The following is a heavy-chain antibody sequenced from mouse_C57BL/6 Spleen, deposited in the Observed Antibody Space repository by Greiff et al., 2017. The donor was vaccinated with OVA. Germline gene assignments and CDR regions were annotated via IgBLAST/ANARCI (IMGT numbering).Heavy chain of an antibody. Sequence: VQLQQSGPELVKPGDSVKISCKASGYSFTGYFMNWVMQSHGKSLEWIGRINPYNGDTFYNQKFKGKATLTVDKSSSTAHMELRSLTSEDSAVYYCARWLGTNWYFDVWGTGTTVTVSS. CDR3: ARWLGTNWYFDV. CDR1: GYSFTGYF. J-gene: IGHJ1*03. D-gene: IGHD2-13*01. V-gene: IGHV1-20*01. CDR2: INPYNGDT.